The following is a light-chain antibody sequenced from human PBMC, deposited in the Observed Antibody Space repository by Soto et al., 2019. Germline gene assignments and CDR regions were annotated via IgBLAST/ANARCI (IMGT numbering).Light chain of an antibody. CDR3: QQYNNWPLT. Sequence: EIVLTQSPGTLSLSPGERATLSCRASQSVSSTYLAWYQHKPGQAPRLIIYDASTMATGFPARFSGSGSGTEFTLTISSLQSEDFAVYYCQQYNNWPLTFGGGTKVDIK. CDR2: DAS. J-gene: IGKJ4*01. CDR1: QSVSSTY. V-gene: IGKV3-15*01.